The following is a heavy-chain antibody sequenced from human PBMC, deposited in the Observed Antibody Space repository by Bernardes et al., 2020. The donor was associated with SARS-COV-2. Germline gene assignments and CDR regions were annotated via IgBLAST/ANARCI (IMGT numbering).Heavy chain of an antibody. CDR3: TTGGAITIFGVVIVMDAFDI. J-gene: IGHJ3*02. Sequence: GGSLRLSCAASGFTFSNAWMSWFPQAPGKGLDWFGRIKAKTYGGTTNSAAPVKGRFTISRDDSKTTLYLQMNSLKTEDTAVYYCTTGGAITIFGVVIVMDAFDIWGQGTMVTVSS. D-gene: IGHD3-3*01. CDR2: IKAKTYGGTT. V-gene: IGHV3-15*01. CDR1: GFTFSNAW.